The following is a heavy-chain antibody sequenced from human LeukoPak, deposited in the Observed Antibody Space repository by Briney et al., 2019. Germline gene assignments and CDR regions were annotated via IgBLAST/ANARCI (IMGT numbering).Heavy chain of an antibody. J-gene: IGHJ5*02. CDR1: GYTFTSYG. CDR2: ISAYNGNT. D-gene: IGHD6-19*01. V-gene: IGHV1-18*01. CDR3: ARDAKYSSGWCENWFDP. Sequence: VASVKVSCKASGYTFTSYGISWVRQAPGQGLEWMGWISAYNGNTNYAQKLQGRVTMTTDTSTSTAYMELRSLRSDDTAVYYCARDAKYSSGWCENWFDPWGQGTLVTVSS.